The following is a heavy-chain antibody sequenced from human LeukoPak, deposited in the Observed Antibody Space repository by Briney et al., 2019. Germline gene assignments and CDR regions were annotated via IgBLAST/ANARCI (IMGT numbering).Heavy chain of an antibody. CDR3: ARSRRGYVSTFDY. CDR1: GGSFSGYY. D-gene: IGHD5-12*01. Sequence: SETLSLTCAVYGGSFSGYYWSWIRQPPGKGLEWIGEINHSGSTNYNPSLKSRVTISVDTSKNQFSLKLSSVTAADTAVYYCARSRRGYVSTFDYWGQGTLVTVSS. CDR2: INHSGST. V-gene: IGHV4-34*01. J-gene: IGHJ4*02.